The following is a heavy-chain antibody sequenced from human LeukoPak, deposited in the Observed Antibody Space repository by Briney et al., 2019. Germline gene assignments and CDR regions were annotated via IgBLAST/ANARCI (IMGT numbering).Heavy chain of an antibody. D-gene: IGHD3-10*01. Sequence: SETLSLTCTVSGGSISSGTYYWSWIRQPAGKGLEWIGHIYTSGSTNYNPSLKSRVTISVDTSKNQFSLKLSSVTAADTAVYYCAYGSGSRSGWFDPWGQGTLVTVSS. V-gene: IGHV4-61*09. J-gene: IGHJ5*02. CDR1: GGSISSGTYY. CDR3: AYGSGSRSGWFDP. CDR2: IYTSGST.